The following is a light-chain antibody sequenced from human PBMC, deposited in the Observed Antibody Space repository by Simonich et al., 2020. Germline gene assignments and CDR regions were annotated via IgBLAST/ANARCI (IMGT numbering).Light chain of an antibody. CDR1: SRDVGGYNY. CDR2: DVS. CDR3: SSYTSSSTWV. V-gene: IGLV2-14*01. Sequence: SALTQPASGSGSPGQSITISCTGTSRDVGGYNYVSWYQQHPGKAPKLMIYDVSKRPSGVSNRCSGSKSGNTASLTISGLQAEYEADYYCSSYTSSSTWVFGGGTKLTVL. J-gene: IGLJ3*02.